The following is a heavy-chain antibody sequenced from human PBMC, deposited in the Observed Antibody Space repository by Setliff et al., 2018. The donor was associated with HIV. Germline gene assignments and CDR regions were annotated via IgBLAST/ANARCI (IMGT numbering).Heavy chain of an antibody. CDR3: ARDWGEHYDSSGFSS. V-gene: IGHV3-48*04. D-gene: IGHD3-22*01. CDR2: ISSSGSTI. J-gene: IGHJ5*02. Sequence: GGSLRLSCAASGFTFSSYTMNWVRQAPGKGLDWVSYISSSGSTIYYADSVKGRFTVYRDNTKNSLYLQMNILRTEDTAVYYCARDWGEHYDSSGFSSWGQGTLVTVSS. CDR1: GFTFSSYT.